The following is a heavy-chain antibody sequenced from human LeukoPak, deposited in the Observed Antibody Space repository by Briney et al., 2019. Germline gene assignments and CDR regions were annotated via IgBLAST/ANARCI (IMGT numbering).Heavy chain of an antibody. D-gene: IGHD3-10*01. CDR1: GFTFSTSW. CDR3: ARDSGSGSYYNAQPIDY. Sequence: GGSLRLSCAASGFTFSTSWMTWVRQAPGKGLDWLGNINPDGSRINYVDSVKGRFTFSRDNAKNSLFLQMNSLRAEDTAVYYCARDSGSGSYYNAQPIDYWGQGTLVTVSS. CDR2: INPDGSRI. J-gene: IGHJ4*02. V-gene: IGHV3-7*01.